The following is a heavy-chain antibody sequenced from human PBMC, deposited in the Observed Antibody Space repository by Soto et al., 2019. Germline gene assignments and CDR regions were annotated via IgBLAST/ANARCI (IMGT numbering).Heavy chain of an antibody. CDR1: GGTFSTDS. CDR2: IIPMLGVR. D-gene: IGHD2-21*01. CDR3: AIGSWSGEVFDI. V-gene: IGHV1-69*02. Sequence: QVQLVQSGAEVKKPGSSVKVSCKDSGGTFSTDSMFWVRQAPGQGLEWMGRIIPMLGVRNYAQRFQDRVTITADKSTATVHMELSSLRSEDTALYYCAIGSWSGEVFDIWGQGTMVTVSS. J-gene: IGHJ3*02.